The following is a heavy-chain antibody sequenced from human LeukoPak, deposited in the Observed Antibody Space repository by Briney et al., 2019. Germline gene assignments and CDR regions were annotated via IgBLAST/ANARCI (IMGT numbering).Heavy chain of an antibody. V-gene: IGHV1-18*01. CDR3: ARDGAERPHYMDV. D-gene: IGHD3-16*01. Sequence: ASVKVSCKASGYTFTIYGISWVRQAPGQGLEWLGWISAYNGNTNYVQNLQGRVTMTTDTSTSTVYMELRSLRSDDTAVYYCARDGAERPHYMDVWGKGTTVTVSS. CDR2: ISAYNGNT. J-gene: IGHJ6*03. CDR1: GYTFTIYG.